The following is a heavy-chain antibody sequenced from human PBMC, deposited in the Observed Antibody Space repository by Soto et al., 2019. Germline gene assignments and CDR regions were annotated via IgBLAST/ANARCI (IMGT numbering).Heavy chain of an antibody. CDR1: GFTFSSYA. V-gene: IGHV3-23*01. CDR3: AKLSDILTGYYNAFDY. Sequence: PGGSLRLSCAAPGFTFSSYAMSWVRQAPGKGLEWVSAISGSGGSTYYADSVKGRFTISRDNSKNTLYLQMNSLSAEDTAVYYCAKLSDILTGYYNAFDYWGQGTLVTVSS. D-gene: IGHD3-9*01. J-gene: IGHJ4*02. CDR2: ISGSGGST.